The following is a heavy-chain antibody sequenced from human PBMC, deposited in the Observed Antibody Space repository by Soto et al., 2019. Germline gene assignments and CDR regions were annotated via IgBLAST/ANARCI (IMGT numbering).Heavy chain of an antibody. CDR3: AKHPEKNYNGMDV. V-gene: IGHV1-69*12. CDR1: GGTFSSYA. CDR2: SIPIYGTA. J-gene: IGHJ6*02. Sequence: QVQLVQSGDEVKKPGSSVKVSCKASGGTFSSYAISWVRQAPGQGLEWMGGSIPIYGTADYAQKFKGRVTINVNETPSKANVELVSLRSEDTAVYYSAKHPEKNYNGMDVWGQGTTVTVSS.